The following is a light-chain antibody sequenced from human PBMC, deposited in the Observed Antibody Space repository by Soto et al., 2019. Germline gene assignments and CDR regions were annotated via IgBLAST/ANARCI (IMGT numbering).Light chain of an antibody. CDR1: QMIYTW. J-gene: IGKJ1*01. CDR2: EAS. CDR3: QHYNSYSEA. V-gene: IGKV1-5*03. Sequence: DIQMTQSPSTLSASPGDSVNITCRSSQMIYTWLAWYQKRSGKYPKLLIYEASSLDVGVPSRFSGSGSGTEFTLTISRLKTDECATYDCQHYNSYSEAFGQGTQVEIK.